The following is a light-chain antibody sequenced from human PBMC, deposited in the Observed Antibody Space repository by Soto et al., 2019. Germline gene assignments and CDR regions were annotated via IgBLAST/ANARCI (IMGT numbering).Light chain of an antibody. CDR1: SSDVGSYNL. V-gene: IGLV2-23*01. CDR2: EGS. Sequence: QSALTQPASVSGSPGQSITISCTGTSSDVGSYNLVSWYQQHPGKAPKLMIYEGSKRPSGLSNRFSGSKSGNTASLTISGLQAEDEGDYYCCSYAGSRTYVFGTGTKLTVL. J-gene: IGLJ1*01. CDR3: CSYAGSRTYV.